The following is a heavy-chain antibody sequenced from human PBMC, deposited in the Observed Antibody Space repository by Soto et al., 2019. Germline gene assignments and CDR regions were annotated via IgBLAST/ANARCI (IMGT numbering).Heavy chain of an antibody. CDR1: GDSVSSNSAA. CDR3: ARDLGDFWSGGPYDAFDS. V-gene: IGHV6-1*01. CDR2: TYYRSKWYN. J-gene: IGHJ3*02. D-gene: IGHD3-3*01. Sequence: SQTLSLTCAISGDSVSSNSAAWNWIRQSPSRGLEWLGRTYYRSKWYNDYAVSVKSRITINPDTSKNQFSLQLNSVTPEDTAVYYCARDLGDFWSGGPYDAFDSRGQGTRVTVSS.